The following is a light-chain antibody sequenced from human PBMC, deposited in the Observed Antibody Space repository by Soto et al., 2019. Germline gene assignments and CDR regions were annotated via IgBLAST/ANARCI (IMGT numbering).Light chain of an antibody. CDR1: QSVSNNY. Sequence: EIVLTQSPGTLSLSPGERVTLSCRASQSVSNNYVAWYIQRRGQAPRLLIYGASNSATGVPDRFRGSGSGTDFTLTISRLEREDFGVYFCQQYGSSVYTFGQGPKLQI. CDR2: GAS. V-gene: IGKV3-20*01. J-gene: IGKJ2*01. CDR3: QQYGSSVYT.